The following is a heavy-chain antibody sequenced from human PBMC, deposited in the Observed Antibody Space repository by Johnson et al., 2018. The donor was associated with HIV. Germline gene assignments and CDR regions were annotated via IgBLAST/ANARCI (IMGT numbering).Heavy chain of an antibody. D-gene: IGHD3-10*01. V-gene: IGHV3-11*04. Sequence: QVQLVESGGGLVMPGGSLRVSCAASGFTFSDYYMAWIRQTPGKGLEWVSYITSSGATKYYADSVNGRFTISRDNTENLVYLQMNILGAEDTAVYYCARAPEVRGVDAFDIWGQGTVVTVSS. CDR1: GFTFSDYY. CDR2: ITSSGATK. CDR3: ARAPEVRGVDAFDI. J-gene: IGHJ3*02.